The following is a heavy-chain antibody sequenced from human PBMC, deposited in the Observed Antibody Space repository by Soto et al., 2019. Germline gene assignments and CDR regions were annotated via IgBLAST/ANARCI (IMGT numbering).Heavy chain of an antibody. CDR2: IKSKAHGETI. D-gene: IGHD3-10*01. CDR1: GFSFSNAW. J-gene: IGHJ4*02. CDR3: GGFLFPDS. V-gene: IGHV3-15*07. Sequence: EVHLVESGGALVKPGGSLRLSCAASGFSFSNAWMNWVRQAPGKGLEWVVRIKSKAHGETIDYSAPVKGRFTISRDDSWSTLYLHMNSLKIDDTAVYYCGGFLFPDSCGQRTLVTVSS.